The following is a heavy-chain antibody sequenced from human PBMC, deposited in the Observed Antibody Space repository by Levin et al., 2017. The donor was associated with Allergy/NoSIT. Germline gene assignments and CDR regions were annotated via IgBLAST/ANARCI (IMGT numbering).Heavy chain of an antibody. J-gene: IGHJ3*02. V-gene: IGHV3-23*01. CDR2: ISGSGGST. Sequence: GGSLRLSCAASGFTFSSYAMSWVRQAPGMGLEWVSGISGSGGSTYYADSVKGRFTTSRDNSKNTLYLQMNSLRAEDTAVYYCAKDRGQWPVDAFDIWGQGTMVTVSS. CDR3: AKDRGQWPVDAFDI. CDR1: GFTFSSYA. D-gene: IGHD6-19*01.